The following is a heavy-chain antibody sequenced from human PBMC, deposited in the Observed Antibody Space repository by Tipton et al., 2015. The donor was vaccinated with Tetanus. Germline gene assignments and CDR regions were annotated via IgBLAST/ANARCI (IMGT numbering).Heavy chain of an antibody. CDR1: GFSFSVYS. V-gene: IGHV3-21*06. D-gene: IGHD1-26*01. J-gene: IGHJ4*02. Sequence: SLRLSCAASGFSFSVYSINWVRQAPGKGLEWVSSISGTGKYIYYADSVKGRFTISRDNAKNSLSLEMNSLRAEDTAVYYCVSWENTLNYWGQGTLVTVSS. CDR2: ISGTGKYI. CDR3: VSWENTLNY.